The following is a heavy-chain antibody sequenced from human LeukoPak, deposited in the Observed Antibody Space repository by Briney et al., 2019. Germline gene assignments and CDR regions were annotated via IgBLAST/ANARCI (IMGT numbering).Heavy chain of an antibody. CDR1: GFTFSSYS. D-gene: IGHD3-10*01. CDR3: ARGYYGSGSYSLFDY. CDR2: ISRSGSPI. V-gene: IGHV3-48*02. J-gene: IGHJ4*02. Sequence: PGGSRRLSCAASGFTFSSYSMNWVRQAPGKGLEWVSYISRSGSPIYYADSVKGRFTISRDNAKNSLYLQMNSLRDEDTAFYYCARGYYGSGSYSLFDYWGQGTLVNGSS.